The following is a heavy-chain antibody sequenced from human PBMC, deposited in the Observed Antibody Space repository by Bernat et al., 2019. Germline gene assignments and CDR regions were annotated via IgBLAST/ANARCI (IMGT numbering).Heavy chain of an antibody. D-gene: IGHD2-8*01. CDR1: GFIFSSYG. J-gene: IGHJ6*02. V-gene: IGHV3-33*01. Sequence: QVQLVESGGGVVQPGRSLRLSCAASGFIFSSYGMHWVRQAPGKGLEWVAVIWYDGSNKYYADSVKGRFTISRDNSKNTLYLQMNSLRAEDTAVYYCARGEDIVLMVYAHYGMDVWGQGTTVTVSS. CDR3: ARGEDIVLMVYAHYGMDV. CDR2: IWYDGSNK.